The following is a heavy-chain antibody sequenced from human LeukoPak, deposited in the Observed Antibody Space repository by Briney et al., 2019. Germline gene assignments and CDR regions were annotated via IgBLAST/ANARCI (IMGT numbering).Heavy chain of an antibody. D-gene: IGHD3-16*01. CDR2: IYYNGAT. V-gene: IGHV4-39*01. J-gene: IGHJ5*02. CDR3: STQGVYTPNFFHP. CDR1: GGSINTYY. Sequence: SETLSLNCTVSGGSINTYYWGWVRQTPGKGLGWIGTIYYNGATYYNPSLKSRVTISIGTSKKQFFLKLNSVTAADTAVYYCSTQGVYTPNFFHPWGQGTLVTVSS.